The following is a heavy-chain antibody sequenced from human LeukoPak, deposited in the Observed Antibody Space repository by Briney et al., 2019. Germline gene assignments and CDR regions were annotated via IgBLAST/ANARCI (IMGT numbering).Heavy chain of an antibody. CDR3: ANFYSNGWSYFDS. CDR2: INHSGST. V-gene: IGHV4-34*01. Sequence: SETLSLTCAVYGGSFSGYYWSWIRQPPGKGLEWIGEINHSGSTNYKPSLKSRVTISVDTSKNQFSLKLSSVTAADTAVYYCANFYSNGWSYFDSWGQGTLVTVSS. CDR1: GGSFSGYY. D-gene: IGHD6-19*01. J-gene: IGHJ4*02.